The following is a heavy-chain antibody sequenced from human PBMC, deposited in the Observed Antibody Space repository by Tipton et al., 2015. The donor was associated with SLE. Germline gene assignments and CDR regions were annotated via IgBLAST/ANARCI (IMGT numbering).Heavy chain of an antibody. D-gene: IGHD6-19*01. V-gene: IGHV4-4*02. CDR1: GGSISSSNW. Sequence: TLSLTCAVSGGSISSSNWWSWVRQPPGKGLEWIGEINHSGSTNYNPSLKSRVTISVDTSKKQFSLKLSSVTAADTAVYYCASRGRMIAVAVRHAFDSWGQGTLVTVSS. J-gene: IGHJ3*01. CDR2: INHSGST. CDR3: ASRGRMIAVAVRHAFDS.